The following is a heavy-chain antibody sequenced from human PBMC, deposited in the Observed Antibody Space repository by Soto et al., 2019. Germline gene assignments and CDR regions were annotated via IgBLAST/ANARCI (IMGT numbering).Heavy chain of an antibody. CDR2: IIPIFGTA. CDR1: GGTFSSYA. V-gene: IGHV1-69*13. CDR3: ASQSMTTVTPIDY. Sequence: SVKVSCKASGGTFSSYAISWVRQAPGQGLEWMGGIIPIFGTANYAQKFQGRVTITADESTSTAYMELSSLRSEDTAVYYCASQSMTTVTPIDYWGQGTLVTVSS. D-gene: IGHD4-17*01. J-gene: IGHJ4*02.